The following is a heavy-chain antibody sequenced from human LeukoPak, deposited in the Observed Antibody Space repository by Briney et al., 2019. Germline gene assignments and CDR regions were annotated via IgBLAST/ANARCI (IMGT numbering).Heavy chain of an antibody. V-gene: IGHV4-31*03. J-gene: IGHJ6*02. CDR1: GGSISSGGYY. Sequence: SQTLSLTCTVSGGSISSGGYYWSWIRQHPGKGLEWIGYIYYSGSTYYNPSLKSRVTISVDTSKNQFSLKLGSVTAADTAVYYCARGAGYCSSTSCQNYYYYYGMDVWGQGTTVTVSS. CDR3: ARGAGYCSSTSCQNYYYYYGMDV. D-gene: IGHD2-2*01. CDR2: IYYSGST.